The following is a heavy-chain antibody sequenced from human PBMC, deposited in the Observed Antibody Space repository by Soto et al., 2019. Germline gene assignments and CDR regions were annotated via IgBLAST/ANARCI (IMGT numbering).Heavy chain of an antibody. Sequence: QVRLQESGPGLVKPSETLSLICDVSSDSINTYYWSWVRQPPGKRLEWLGCMFYSGTTIYNPSLTARLCITGEASKRQFSLKLSSVNTAATAVYYWARVSGYQYGYPQQFDYWGQGSLVTVSS. D-gene: IGHD5-12*01. CDR3: ARVSGYQYGYPQQFDY. CDR1: SDSINTYY. V-gene: IGHV4-59*01. CDR2: MFYSGTT. J-gene: IGHJ4*02.